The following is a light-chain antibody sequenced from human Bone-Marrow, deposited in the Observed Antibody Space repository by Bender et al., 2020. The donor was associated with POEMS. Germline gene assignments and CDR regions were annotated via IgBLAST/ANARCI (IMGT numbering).Light chain of an antibody. V-gene: IGLV2-23*01. Sequence: QSVLTQPPSVSGAPGQRVTISCTGTSNDVGSYNLVSWYQQHPGKAPKLMIYEGSRRPSGISNRFSGSKSGNTASLTISGLQAEDEADYYCQSYDYSLGGWVFGGGTKLTVL. J-gene: IGLJ3*02. CDR1: SNDVGSYNL. CDR3: QSYDYSLGGWV. CDR2: EGS.